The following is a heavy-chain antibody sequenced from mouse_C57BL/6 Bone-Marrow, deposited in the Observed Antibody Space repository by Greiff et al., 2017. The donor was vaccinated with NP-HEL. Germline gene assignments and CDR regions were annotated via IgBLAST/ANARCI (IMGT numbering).Heavy chain of an antibody. D-gene: IGHD2-4*01. J-gene: IGHJ3*01. Sequence: VQLQQPGAELVKPGASVKISCKASGYTFTDYYMNWVQQSHGKSLEWIGDITPNNGGTSYNQKFKGKATLTVDKSTSTAYMERRSLTSEDSAVYYCAPHYDPIAYWGQGTLVTVSA. CDR1: GYTFTDYY. CDR2: ITPNNGGT. V-gene: IGHV1-26*01. CDR3: APHYDPIAY.